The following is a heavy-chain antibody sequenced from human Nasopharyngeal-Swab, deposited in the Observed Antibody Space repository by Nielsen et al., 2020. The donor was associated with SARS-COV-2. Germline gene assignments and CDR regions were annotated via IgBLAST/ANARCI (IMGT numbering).Heavy chain of an antibody. D-gene: IGHD2-2*02. J-gene: IGHJ5*02. V-gene: IGHV3-30-3*01. Sequence: GGSLRLSCAASGFTFSSYAMHWVRQAPGKGLEWVAVISYDGSNKYYADSVKGRFTISRDKSKNTLYLQMNSLRAEDTAVYYCARGDIVVVPAAIPGRPFDPWGQGTLVTVSS. CDR2: ISYDGSNK. CDR1: GFTFSSYA. CDR3: ARGDIVVVPAAIPGRPFDP.